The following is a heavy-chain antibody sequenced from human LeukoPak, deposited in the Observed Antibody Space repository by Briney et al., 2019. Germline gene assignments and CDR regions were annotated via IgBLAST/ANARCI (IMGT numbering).Heavy chain of an antibody. CDR1: GFTFSSYG. J-gene: IGHJ4*02. Sequence: PGRSLRLSCAASGFTFSSYGMHWVRQAPGKGLEWVAVISYDGSNKYYADSVKGRFTISRDNSKNTLYLQMNSLRAEDTAVYYCANVLSAAMVEIVDYWGQGTLVTVSS. CDR3: ANVLSAAMVEIVDY. D-gene: IGHD5-18*01. CDR2: ISYDGSNK. V-gene: IGHV3-30*18.